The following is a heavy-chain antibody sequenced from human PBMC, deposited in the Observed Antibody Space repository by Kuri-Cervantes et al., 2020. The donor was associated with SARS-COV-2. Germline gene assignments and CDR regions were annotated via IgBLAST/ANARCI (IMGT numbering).Heavy chain of an antibody. J-gene: IGHJ6*02. CDR3: ARDYYGDYDYYSGMDV. Sequence: GESLKISCAASGFTFSSYAMSWVRQAPGKGLEWVSSISSSSRCIYYADSVKGRFTISRDNTKNSLYLQMNSLRAEDTAVYYCARDYYGDYDYYSGMDVWGQGTMVTVSS. CDR2: ISSSSRCI. CDR1: GFTFSSYA. V-gene: IGHV3-21*01. D-gene: IGHD4-17*01.